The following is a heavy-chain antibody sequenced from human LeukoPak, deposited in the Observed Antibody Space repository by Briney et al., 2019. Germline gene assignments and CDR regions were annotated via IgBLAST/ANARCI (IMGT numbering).Heavy chain of an antibody. CDR1: GFTFDSFG. J-gene: IGHJ4*02. CDR3: AKSMVRGVTIDY. Sequence: GGSLRLSCVTSGFTFDSFGLNWVRQAPGKGLEWVSSITTASGYKNYADSLKGRVTISRDSAARNSFYLQLNNLRAEDTAMYYCAKSMVRGVTIDYWGQGTLVTVSS. V-gene: IGHV3-21*06. D-gene: IGHD3-10*01. CDR2: ITTASGYK.